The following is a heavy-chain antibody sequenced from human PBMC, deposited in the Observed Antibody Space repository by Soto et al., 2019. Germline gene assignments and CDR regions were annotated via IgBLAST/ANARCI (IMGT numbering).Heavy chain of an antibody. D-gene: IGHD2-15*01. CDR2: INSDGSVS. Sequence: EVQLVESGGGLVQPGGSLRLSCAASGFTFSNYWMYWVRQAPGKGLVWVSRINSDGSVSSYADSVKGLLTISRDNVKNTLYLQMDSLRAEDTAVYYCARGDCVGGTCYSLAGYFYYYMDVWGKGTTVTVFS. CDR1: GFTFSNYW. CDR3: ARGDCVGGTCYSLAGYFYYYMDV. V-gene: IGHV3-74*01. J-gene: IGHJ6*03.